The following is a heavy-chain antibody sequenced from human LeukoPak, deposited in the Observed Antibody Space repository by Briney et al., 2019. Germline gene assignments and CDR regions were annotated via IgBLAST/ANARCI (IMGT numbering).Heavy chain of an antibody. Sequence: SETLSLTCTVSGGSISSSSYYWGWIRQPPGKGLEWIGSIYYSGSTYYNPSLKSRVTISVDTSKNQFSLKLSSVTAADTAVYYCARDGVGWFDSWGQGTLVTVSS. CDR3: ARDGVGWFDS. CDR2: IYYSGST. J-gene: IGHJ5*01. CDR1: GGSISSSSYY. V-gene: IGHV4-39*07. D-gene: IGHD3-10*01.